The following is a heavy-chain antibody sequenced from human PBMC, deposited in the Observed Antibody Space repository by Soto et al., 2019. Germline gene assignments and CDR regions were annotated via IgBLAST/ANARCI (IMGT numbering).Heavy chain of an antibody. CDR2: ILQDGSEK. Sequence: EVQLVESGGGLVQPGGSLRLSCAASGFSFSSYWMSWVRQAPGKGLEWVANILQDGSEKYYVDSVKGRFTISRDNSRDNXXNSLDLQMNSLRAEDTAVYYCARDRGTSGGGLFDYWGQGALVTVSS. CDR3: ARDRGTSGGGLFDY. V-gene: IGHV3-7*04. CDR1: GFSFSSYW. D-gene: IGHD3-10*01. J-gene: IGHJ4*02.